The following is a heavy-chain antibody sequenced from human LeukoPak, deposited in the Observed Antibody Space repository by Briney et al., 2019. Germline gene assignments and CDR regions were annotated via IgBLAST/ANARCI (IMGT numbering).Heavy chain of an antibody. Sequence: GGSLRLSCAASGFTFSNYAMSWVRQAPGKGLEWVSGISGNGGSTYYADSVKGRFTISRDNSKNTLYLQMNSLRAEDTAVYYCVKGWKYYYDSSGYYYWGQGTLVTVSS. CDR2: ISGNGGST. CDR1: GFTFSNYA. D-gene: IGHD3-22*01. J-gene: IGHJ4*02. V-gene: IGHV3-23*01. CDR3: VKGWKYYYDSSGYYY.